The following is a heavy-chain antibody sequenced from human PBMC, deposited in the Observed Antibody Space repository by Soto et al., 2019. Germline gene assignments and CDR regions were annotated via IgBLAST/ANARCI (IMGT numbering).Heavy chain of an antibody. V-gene: IGHV6-1*01. J-gene: IGHJ6*02. Sequence: TLSLTCAISGDSVSSNSAAWNWIRQSPSRGLEWQGRTYYRSKWYNDYAVSVKSRITINPDTSKNQFSLQLNSVTPEDTAVYYCARDTPVAGYYYYGMDVWGQGTTVTVSS. CDR2: TYYRSKWYN. CDR3: ARDTPVAGYYYYGMDV. CDR1: GDSVSSNSAA. D-gene: IGHD6-19*01.